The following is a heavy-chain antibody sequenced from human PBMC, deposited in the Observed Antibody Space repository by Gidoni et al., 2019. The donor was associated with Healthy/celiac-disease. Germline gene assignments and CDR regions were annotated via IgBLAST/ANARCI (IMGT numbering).Heavy chain of an antibody. CDR3: AKDQESSGYDAFDY. CDR2: ISYDGSNK. D-gene: IGHD5-12*01. J-gene: IGHJ4*02. CDR1: GFTFGSYG. V-gene: IGHV3-30*18. Sequence: QVHLVESGGGVVQPGSSLGLSCAASGFTFGSYGIHWFRQAPGKGLEWVAVISYDGSNKYYADSVKGRFTISRDNSKNTLYLQMNSLRTEDTAVYYCAKDQESSGYDAFDYWGQGTLVTVSS.